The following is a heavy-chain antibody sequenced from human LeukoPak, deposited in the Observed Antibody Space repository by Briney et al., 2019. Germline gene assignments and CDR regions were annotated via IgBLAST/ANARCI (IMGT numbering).Heavy chain of an antibody. J-gene: IGHJ5*02. CDR3: ARANYGQSFRWFDP. CDR1: GYTFTSFD. CDR2: IKPSGGST. D-gene: IGHD4-17*01. Sequence: GASLKVSCKASGYTFTSFDMHWVRQAPGQGLEWIGIIKPSGGSTRYAQQFQGRLTLTRDTSTRTVYMELSNLRSEDTAVYYCARANYGQSFRWFDPWGQGTLVTVSS. V-gene: IGHV1-46*01.